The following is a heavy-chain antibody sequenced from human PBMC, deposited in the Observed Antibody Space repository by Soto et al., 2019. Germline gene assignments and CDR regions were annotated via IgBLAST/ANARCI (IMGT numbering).Heavy chain of an antibody. CDR2: ISYDGSNK. D-gene: IGHD6-19*01. J-gene: IGHJ6*02. V-gene: IGHV3-30-3*01. CDR3: ARVEEQWLVEVYYYGMDV. CDR1: GFTFSSYA. Sequence: QVQLVESGGGVVQPGRSLRLSCAASGFTFSSYAMHWVRQAPGKGLEWVAVISYDGSNKYYADSVKGRFTISRDNSKNTLYLQMNSLRAEDTAVYYCARVEEQWLVEVYYYGMDVWGQGTTVTVSS.